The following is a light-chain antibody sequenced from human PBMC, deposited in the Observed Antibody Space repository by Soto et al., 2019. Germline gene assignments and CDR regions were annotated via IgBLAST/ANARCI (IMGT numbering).Light chain of an antibody. V-gene: IGKV1-5*03. J-gene: IGKJ1*01. Sequence: DIQMTQSPSTLSGSVGDRVTITCRASQTIGSWLAWYQQKPGKAPKLLIYKASTIKSGVPSRFSGSGSGTEFTLTISSLQPDDFATYYCQHYNSYSEAFGQGTNVELK. CDR1: QTIGSW. CDR3: QHYNSYSEA. CDR2: KAS.